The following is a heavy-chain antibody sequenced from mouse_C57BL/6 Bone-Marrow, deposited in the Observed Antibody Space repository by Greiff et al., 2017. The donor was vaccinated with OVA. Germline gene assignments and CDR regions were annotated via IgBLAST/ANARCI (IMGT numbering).Heavy chain of an antibody. Sequence: ESGPGLVKPSQSLSLTCSVTGYSITSGYYWNWIRQFPGNKLEWMGYISYDGSNNYNPSLKNRISITRDTSKNQFFLKLNSVTTEDTATYYCAREDYYGNYWGQGTTLTVSS. D-gene: IGHD1-1*01. J-gene: IGHJ2*01. CDR2: ISYDGSN. V-gene: IGHV3-6*01. CDR1: GYSITSGYY. CDR3: AREDYYGNY.